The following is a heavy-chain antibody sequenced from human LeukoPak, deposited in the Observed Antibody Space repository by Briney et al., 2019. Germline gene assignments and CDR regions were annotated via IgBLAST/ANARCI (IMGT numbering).Heavy chain of an antibody. Sequence: GGSLRLSCAASGFTFSPYSMNWVRQAPGKGLEWVSSISSRSSYIYYADSVKGRFTISRDNAKNSLYLQTNSLRAEDTAVYYCARPSNSSGNDAFDIWGQGTMVTVSS. CDR2: ISSRSSYI. D-gene: IGHD3-22*01. J-gene: IGHJ3*02. CDR3: ARPSNSSGNDAFDI. V-gene: IGHV3-21*01. CDR1: GFTFSPYS.